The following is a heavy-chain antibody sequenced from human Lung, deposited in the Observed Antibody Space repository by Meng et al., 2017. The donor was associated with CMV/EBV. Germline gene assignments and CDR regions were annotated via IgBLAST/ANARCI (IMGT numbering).Heavy chain of an antibody. J-gene: IGHJ5*01. D-gene: IGHD2-2*01. Sequence: SSYMVSWVRQAPGQGLEWMGRIIPVRGITNYAQKFQGRVTITADRSTSTFYMELSSLRSEDTAMYYCAREQYCSNTNCFNWFDSWAQGTLVTVSS. CDR3: AREQYCSNTNCFNWFDS. CDR1: SSYM. CDR2: IIPVRGIT. V-gene: IGHV1-69*04.